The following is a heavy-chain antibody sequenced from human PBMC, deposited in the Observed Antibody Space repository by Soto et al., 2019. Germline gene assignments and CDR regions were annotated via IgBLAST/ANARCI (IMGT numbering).Heavy chain of an antibody. D-gene: IGHD3-10*01. J-gene: IGHJ5*02. CDR2: INHSGST. Sequence: SETLSLTCAVCGGSFSGYYWSWIRQPPGKGLEWIGEINHSGSTNYNPSLKSRVTISVDTSKNQFSLKLSSVTAADTAVYYCATYYYGSGSSHWFDTCGQGTLVTVSS. CDR1: GGSFSGYY. CDR3: ATYYYGSGSSHWFDT. V-gene: IGHV4-34*03.